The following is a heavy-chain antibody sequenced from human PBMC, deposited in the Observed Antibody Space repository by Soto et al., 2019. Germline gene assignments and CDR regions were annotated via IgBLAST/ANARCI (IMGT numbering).Heavy chain of an antibody. CDR1: GYSLTSYW. J-gene: IGHJ5*02. V-gene: IGHV5-51*01. CDR3: ARHVDPDCSSTSCFYNWFDP. D-gene: IGHD2-2*01. Sequence: GESLKIPRKGSGYSLTSYWIGWVRQMPGKGLEWMGIIYPGDSDTRYSPSFQGQVTISADMSISTAYLQWSSLKASDTAMYYCARHVDPDCSSTSCFYNWFDPWGQGTLVTVSS. CDR2: IYPGDSDT.